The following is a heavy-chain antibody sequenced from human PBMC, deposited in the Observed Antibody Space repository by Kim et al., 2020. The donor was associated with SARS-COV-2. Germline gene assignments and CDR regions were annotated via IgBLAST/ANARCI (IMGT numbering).Heavy chain of an antibody. CDR1: GGSVSSSNYY. V-gene: IGHV4-39*01. J-gene: IGHJ4*02. CDR2: IYYSGST. D-gene: IGHD6-13*01. Sequence: SETLSLTCTVSGGSVSSSNYYWAWIRQPPGKELEWIGSIYYSGSTYYNPSLKSRVTISVETSKNQFSLNLKSVTAADTAIYYCARIRSSSWHFDYWGQGTLVTVSS. CDR3: ARIRSSSWHFDY.